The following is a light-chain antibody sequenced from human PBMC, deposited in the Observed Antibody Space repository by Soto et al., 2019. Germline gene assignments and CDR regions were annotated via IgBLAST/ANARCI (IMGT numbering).Light chain of an antibody. CDR2: DAS. CDR1: QSFSSY. J-gene: IGKJ4*01. CDR3: LQRTNWPLT. Sequence: EILLTHSPAPLSLSTGERATLSCRAGQSFSSYLAWYQQKPGQAPRLLIYDASNRATGIPARFSGSGSGTDFTLTISSLEPEDFAVYYCLQRTNWPLTFGGGSKVDIK. V-gene: IGKV3-11*01.